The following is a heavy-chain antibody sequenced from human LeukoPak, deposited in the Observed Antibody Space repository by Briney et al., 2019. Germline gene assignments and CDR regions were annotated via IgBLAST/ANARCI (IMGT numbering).Heavy chain of an antibody. Sequence: SVKVSCKASGGTFSSYAISWVRQAPGQGLEWMGGIIPIFGTANYAQKFQGRVTITADESTSTAYMELRSLRSDDTAVYYCARSARHSSWFPFWGQGTLVTVSS. V-gene: IGHV1-69*13. CDR2: IIPIFGTA. CDR1: GGTFSSYA. D-gene: IGHD6-13*01. J-gene: IGHJ4*02. CDR3: ARSARHSSWFPF.